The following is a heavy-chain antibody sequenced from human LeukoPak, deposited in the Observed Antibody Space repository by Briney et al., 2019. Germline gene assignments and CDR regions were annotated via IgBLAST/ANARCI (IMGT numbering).Heavy chain of an antibody. CDR3: ARVGGRGNYFDY. CDR1: GGSIRSSYYY. CDR2: IYDSGST. Sequence: PSETLSLTCTVSGGSIRSSYYYWGWIRQPPGKGLEWIGSIYDSGSTYYNPSLKSRVTISVDTSKSQFSLKLSSVTAADTAVYYCARVGGRGNYFDYWGQGTLVTVSS. V-gene: IGHV4-39*01. D-gene: IGHD2-15*01. J-gene: IGHJ4*02.